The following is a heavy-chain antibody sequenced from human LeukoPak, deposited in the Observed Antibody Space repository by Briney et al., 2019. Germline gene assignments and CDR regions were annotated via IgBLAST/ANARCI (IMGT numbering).Heavy chain of an antibody. Sequence: ASVKVSCKASGGTFSSYAISWVRQAPGQGLEWMGRIIPILGIANYAQKFQGRVTMTRDTSTSTVYMELSSLRSEDTAVYYCARGNLAKEGDYWGQGTLVTVSS. CDR2: IIPILGIA. CDR1: GGTFSSYA. V-gene: IGHV1-69*04. J-gene: IGHJ4*02. CDR3: ARGNLAKEGDY.